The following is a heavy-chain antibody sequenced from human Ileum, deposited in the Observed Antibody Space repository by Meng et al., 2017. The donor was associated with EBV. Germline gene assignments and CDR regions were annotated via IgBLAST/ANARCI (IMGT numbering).Heavy chain of an antibody. Sequence: TLKESVPPLVKPPQSLPLTCTFSGFSISTSGVGVGWIRQPPGKALEWLAMIYGQGDKHYSPSLTSRLTITKDTSKNQVVLTMTNMDSVDTATYYCALRPRQLLRGWFDSWGQGALVTVSS. V-gene: IGHV2-5*01. J-gene: IGHJ5*01. D-gene: IGHD6-13*01. CDR1: GFSISTSGVG. CDR2: IYGQGDK. CDR3: ALRPRQLLRGWFDS.